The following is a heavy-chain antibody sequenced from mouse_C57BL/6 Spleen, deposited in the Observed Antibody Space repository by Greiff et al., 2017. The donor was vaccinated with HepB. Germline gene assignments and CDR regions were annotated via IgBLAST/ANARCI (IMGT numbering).Heavy chain of an antibody. CDR1: GYAFSSYW. CDR2: IYPGDGDT. Sequence: VQLQQSGAELVKPGASVKISCKASGYAFSSYWMNWVKPRPGKGLEWIGQIYPGDGDTNYNGKFKGKATLTADKSSSTAYMQLSSLTSEDSAVYFCARRGYAMDYWGQGTSVTVSS. CDR3: ARRGYAMDY. V-gene: IGHV1-80*01. J-gene: IGHJ4*01.